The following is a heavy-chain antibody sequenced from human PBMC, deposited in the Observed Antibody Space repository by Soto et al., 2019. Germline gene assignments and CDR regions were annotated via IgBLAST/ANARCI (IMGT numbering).Heavy chain of an antibody. D-gene: IGHD4-17*01. J-gene: IGHJ4*02. CDR1: GFTVDDYA. CDR3: AKDMKWGGMTTIHYFDS. CDR2: ISANGDNV. Sequence: GGSLRLSCVASGFTVDDYAMHWGRQAPGKGLEWVSGISANGDNVDYADSVKGRFTVSRDNAKNSLFLQMNSLRPEDTALYYCAKDMKWGGMTTIHYFDSWGQGT. V-gene: IGHV3-9*01.